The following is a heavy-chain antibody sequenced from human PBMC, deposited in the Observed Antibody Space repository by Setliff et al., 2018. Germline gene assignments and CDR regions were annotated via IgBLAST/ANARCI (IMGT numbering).Heavy chain of an antibody. J-gene: IGHJ4*02. Sequence: ASVKVSCKASGYTFNSYGITWVRQAPGQGLEWLGWISCYDGNTRYARKIQGRATMTTDTSTTTAYMELRSLRSDDTAVYYCARGPPDFVVVPAAAKFDYWGPGTLVTVSS. V-gene: IGHV1-18*01. CDR2: ISCYDGNT. CDR3: ARGPPDFVVVPAAAKFDY. CDR1: GYTFNSYG. D-gene: IGHD2-2*01.